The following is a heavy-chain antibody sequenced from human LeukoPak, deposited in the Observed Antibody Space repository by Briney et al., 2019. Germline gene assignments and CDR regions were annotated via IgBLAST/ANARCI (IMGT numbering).Heavy chain of an antibody. CDR3: ARPSETEYSYGSGSYPNPDY. J-gene: IGHJ4*02. D-gene: IGHD3-10*01. Sequence: PGGTLRLSCAASGFTFSSYGLSWVRQAPGKGLEWVSTISGSGGSNYYADSVKGRFTISRDNSKNTVYLQMNSLRAEDTAVYYCARPSETEYSYGSGSYPNPDYWGQGTLVTVSS. V-gene: IGHV3-23*01. CDR2: ISGSGGSN. CDR1: GFTFSSYG.